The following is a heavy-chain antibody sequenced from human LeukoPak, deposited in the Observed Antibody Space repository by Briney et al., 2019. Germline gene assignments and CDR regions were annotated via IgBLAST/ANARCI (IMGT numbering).Heavy chain of an antibody. V-gene: IGHV3-23*01. CDR2: ISGSDGST. J-gene: IGHJ4*02. CDR1: GVTFTNYA. CDR3: AKGRGYCTGGSCYSDY. D-gene: IGHD2-15*01. Sequence: PGGSLRLSCAVSGVTFTNYAMSWVRQAPGKGLEWVSTISGSDGSTYYADSVKGRFTISRDNSKNTLYLQMNSLRVEDTAIYYCAKGRGYCTGGSCYSDYWGQGTLVTVSS.